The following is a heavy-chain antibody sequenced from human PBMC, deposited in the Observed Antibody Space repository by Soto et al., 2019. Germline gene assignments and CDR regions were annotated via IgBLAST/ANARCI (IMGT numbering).Heavy chain of an antibody. V-gene: IGHV1-69*13. J-gene: IGHJ5*02. CDR2: IIPIFGTA. D-gene: IGHD3-3*01. Sequence: ASVKVSCKASGGTFSSYAISWVRQAPGQGLEWMGGIIPIFGTANYAQKFQGRVTITADESTSTAYMELSSLRSEDTAVYYCARESPSSITIFGVVRWFDPWGQGTLVTVSS. CDR3: ARESPSSITIFGVVRWFDP. CDR1: GGTFSSYA.